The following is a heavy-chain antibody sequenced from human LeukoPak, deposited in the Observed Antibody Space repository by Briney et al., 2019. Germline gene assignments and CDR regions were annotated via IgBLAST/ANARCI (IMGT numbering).Heavy chain of an antibody. J-gene: IGHJ6*02. CDR3: TTLYGSGSPKYYYYGMDV. V-gene: IGHV3-15*01. CDR1: GFTFSNAW. Sequence: GGSLRLSCAASGFTFSNAWMSWVRQAPGKGLEWVGRIKSKTDGGTTDYAAPVKGRFTISRDDSKNTLYLQKNSLKTEDTAVYYCTTLYGSGSPKYYYYGMDVWGQGTTVTVSS. CDR2: IKSKTDGGTT. D-gene: IGHD3-10*01.